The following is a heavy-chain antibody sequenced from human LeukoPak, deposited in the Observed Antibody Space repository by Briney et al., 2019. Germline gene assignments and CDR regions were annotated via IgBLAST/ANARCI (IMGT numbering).Heavy chain of an antibody. J-gene: IGHJ4*02. CDR3: ARGQRYSSGWYYFDY. CDR1: GDSVSSNSAT. CDR2: TYYRSKWYN. V-gene: IGHV6-1*01. D-gene: IGHD6-19*01. Sequence: SQALSLTCAISGDSVSSNSATWNWIRQSPSRGLEWLGRTYYRSKWYNDYAVSVKSRITINPGTSKNQFSLQLNSVTPEDTAVYYCARGQRYSSGWYYFDYWGQGTLVTVSS.